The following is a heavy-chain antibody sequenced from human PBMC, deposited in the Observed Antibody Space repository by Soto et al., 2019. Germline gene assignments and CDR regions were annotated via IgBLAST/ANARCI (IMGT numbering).Heavy chain of an antibody. Sequence: SETLSLTCTVSGGSINDYYWSWTRQPPGKGLEWIAYGLRPDYTGYNPSLRNRVTISSDTSKNQFSLRLISVTAADTAVYYCVAGPDRAKSAYWGQGTLLTVSS. CDR2: GLRPDYT. J-gene: IGHJ4*01. CDR3: VAGPDRAKSAY. CDR1: GGSINDYY. V-gene: IGHV4-59*01.